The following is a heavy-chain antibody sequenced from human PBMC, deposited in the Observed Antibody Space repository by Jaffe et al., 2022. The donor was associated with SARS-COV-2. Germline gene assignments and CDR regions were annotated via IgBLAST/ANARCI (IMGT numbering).Heavy chain of an antibody. CDR3: ARSGMITFGGVILGNGPNFDY. J-gene: IGHJ4*02. D-gene: IGHD3-16*01. V-gene: IGHV3-48*02. Sequence: EVQLVESGGGLVQPGGSLRLSCAASGFTFSSYSMNWVRQAPGKGLEWVSYISSSSSTIYYADSVKGRFTISRDNAKNSLYLQMNSLRDEDTAVYYCARSGMITFGGVILGNGPNFDYWGQGTLVTVSS. CDR1: GFTFSSYS. CDR2: ISSSSSTI.